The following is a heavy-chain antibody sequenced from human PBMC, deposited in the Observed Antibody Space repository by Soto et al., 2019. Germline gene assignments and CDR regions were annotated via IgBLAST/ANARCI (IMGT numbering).Heavy chain of an antibody. D-gene: IGHD3-3*01. CDR3: ARSSGIIFGVPMGYYYYYGMDV. CDR1: GYSFTSYW. V-gene: IGHV5-51*01. CDR2: IYPGDSDT. Sequence: GESLKISCKGSGYSFTSYWIGWVRQMPGKGLEWMGIIYPGDSDTRYSPSFQGQVTISADKSISTAYLQWSSLKASDTAMYYCARSSGIIFGVPMGYYYYYGMDVWGQGTTVTVSS. J-gene: IGHJ6*02.